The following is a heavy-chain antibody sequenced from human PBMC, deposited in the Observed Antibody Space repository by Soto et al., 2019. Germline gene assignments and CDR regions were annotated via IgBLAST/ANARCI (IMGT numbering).Heavy chain of an antibody. CDR2: IYHSGST. J-gene: IGHJ6*02. Sequence: SETLSLTCAVSGGSISSSNWWSWVRQPPGKGLEWIGEIYHSGSTNYNPSLKSRVTISVDTSKNQFSLKLSSVTAADTAVYYCARRLYYDSSGFEGGGMDVWGQGT. V-gene: IGHV4-4*02. CDR3: ARRLYYDSSGFEGGGMDV. D-gene: IGHD3-22*01. CDR1: GGSISSSNW.